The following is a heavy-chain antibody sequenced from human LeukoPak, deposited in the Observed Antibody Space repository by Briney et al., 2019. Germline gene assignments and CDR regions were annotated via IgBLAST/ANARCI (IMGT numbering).Heavy chain of an antibody. V-gene: IGHV3-23*01. D-gene: IGHD3-10*01. Sequence: GGSLRLSCAASGFTFSSYAMSWVRQAPGTGLEWVSSISSRGGGAYYADSVKGRFTVSRDNSMNTVYMQMNSLRAEDTAVYYCAKGGSGSYYSLLNWFDPWGQGTLVTVSS. CDR3: AKGGSGSYYSLLNWFDP. CDR2: ISSRGGGA. CDR1: GFTFSSYA. J-gene: IGHJ5*02.